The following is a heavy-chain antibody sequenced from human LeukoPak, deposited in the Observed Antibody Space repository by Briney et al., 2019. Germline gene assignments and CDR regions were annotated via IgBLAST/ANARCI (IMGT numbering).Heavy chain of an antibody. Sequence: GGSLRPSCAASGFTFSSYAMSWVRQAPGKGLEWVSAISGSGGSTYYADSVKGRFTISRDNSKNTLYLQMNSLRAEDTAVYCCAKDFTPEVGYGMDVWGQGTTVTVSS. CDR2: ISGSGGST. V-gene: IGHV3-23*01. D-gene: IGHD1-26*01. J-gene: IGHJ6*02. CDR3: AKDFTPEVGYGMDV. CDR1: GFTFSSYA.